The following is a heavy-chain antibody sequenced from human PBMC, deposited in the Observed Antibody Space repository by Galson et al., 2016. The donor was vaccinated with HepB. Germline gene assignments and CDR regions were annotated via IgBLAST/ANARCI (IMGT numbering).Heavy chain of an antibody. CDR1: GFTFSSYA. Sequence: SLRLSCAASGFTFSSYAMHWVRQAPGKGLEWVSIIYPGGETHYADSLKGRFTISRDNSKNTLSLQMNSLRAEDTAVYCCATDHGPSGWLYWGQGTLVIVSS. CDR3: ATDHGPSGWLY. V-gene: IGHV3-53*01. J-gene: IGHJ4*02. CDR2: IYPGGET. D-gene: IGHD6-19*01.